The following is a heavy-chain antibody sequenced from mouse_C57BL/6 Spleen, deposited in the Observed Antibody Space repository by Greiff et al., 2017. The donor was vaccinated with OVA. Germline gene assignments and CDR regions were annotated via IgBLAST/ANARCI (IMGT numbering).Heavy chain of an antibody. CDR3: ARGNYDNSYWYFDV. V-gene: IGHV4-1*01. J-gene: IGHJ1*03. Sequence: CATGGVDFSRYWMSWVRRAPGKGLEWIGEINPDSSTINYAPSLKDKFIISRDNAKNTLYLQMSKVRSEDTALYYCARGNYDNSYWYFDVWVTGTTVTVSS. CDR1: GVDFSRYW. CDR2: INPDSSTI. D-gene: IGHD2-1*01.